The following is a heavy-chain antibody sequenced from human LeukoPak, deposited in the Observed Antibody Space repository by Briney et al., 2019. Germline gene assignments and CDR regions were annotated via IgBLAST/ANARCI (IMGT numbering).Heavy chain of an antibody. CDR1: GGSISSSNW. J-gene: IGHJ3*02. CDR2: IYHSGST. V-gene: IGHV4-4*02. Sequence: SGTLSLTCAVSGGSISSSNWWSWVRQPPGKGLEWIGEIYHSGSTNYNPSLKSRVTISVDTSKNQFSLKLSSVTAADTAVYYCARCPPTYYDFWSGYYSDAFDIWGQGTMVTVSS. CDR3: ARCPPTYYDFWSGYYSDAFDI. D-gene: IGHD3-3*01.